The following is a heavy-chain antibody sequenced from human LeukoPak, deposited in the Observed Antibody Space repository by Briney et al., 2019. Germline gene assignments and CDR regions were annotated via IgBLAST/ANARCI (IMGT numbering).Heavy chain of an antibody. CDR2: ISGSGGST. Sequence: PGGSLRLSCAASGFTFSSYAMSWVRQAPGKGLEWVSAISGSGGSTYYADSVKGRFTISRDNSKNTLYLQMNSLRAEDTAVYYCAKAGYFYWLVYYGMDVWGQGTTVTVSS. D-gene: IGHD3-9*01. CDR1: GFTFSSYA. V-gene: IGHV3-23*01. CDR3: AKAGYFYWLVYYGMDV. J-gene: IGHJ6*02.